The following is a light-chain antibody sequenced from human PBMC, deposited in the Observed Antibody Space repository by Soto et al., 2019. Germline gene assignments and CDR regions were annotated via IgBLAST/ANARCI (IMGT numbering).Light chain of an antibody. CDR2: GTS. Sequence: EGVLTQSPGTLSLSRGERATLSCRASERIYSAYLGWYQQKPGQAPRLLIYGTSSRATGIPDRCSGSGSGTDFTLTISRLEPEDFEVYYCQQYGNSPITFGQGTRLEIK. V-gene: IGKV3-20*01. CDR3: QQYGNSPIT. J-gene: IGKJ5*01. CDR1: ERIYSAY.